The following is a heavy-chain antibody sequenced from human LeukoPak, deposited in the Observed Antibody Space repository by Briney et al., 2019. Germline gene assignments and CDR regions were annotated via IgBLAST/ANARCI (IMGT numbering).Heavy chain of an antibody. CDR3: AKDDAWLRFGE. V-gene: IGHV3-23*01. J-gene: IGHJ4*02. D-gene: IGHD3-10*01. Sequence: GGSLRLSCAASGFTFSSYAMHWVRQAPGKGLEWVSGISPSADIKYYADSVKGRFTISRDNSKNMLYLEVISLTADDTAVYYCAKDDAWLRFGEWSQGTLVTVSS. CDR1: GFTFSSYA. CDR2: ISPSADIK.